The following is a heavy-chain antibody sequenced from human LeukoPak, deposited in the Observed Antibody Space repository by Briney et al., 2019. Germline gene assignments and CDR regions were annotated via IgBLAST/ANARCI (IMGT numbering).Heavy chain of an antibody. Sequence: PGGSLRLSCAASGFTFSTYSMNWVRRAPGKGLEWVSYITSSGTIYYADSVKGRFTISRDNAKNSLYLQMNSLRAEDTAVYYCARDQIAAAGYFDYWGQGTLVTVSS. J-gene: IGHJ4*02. CDR3: ARDQIAAAGYFDY. V-gene: IGHV3-48*04. D-gene: IGHD6-13*01. CDR2: ITSSGTI. CDR1: GFTFSTYS.